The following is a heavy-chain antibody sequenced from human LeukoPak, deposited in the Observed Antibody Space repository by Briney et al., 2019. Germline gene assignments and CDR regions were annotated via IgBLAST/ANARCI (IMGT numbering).Heavy chain of an antibody. D-gene: IGHD5-12*01. J-gene: IGHJ3*02. CDR2: IYTSGST. CDR3: AREEATASAFDI. V-gene: IGHV4-59*01. CDR1: GGSISSYY. Sequence: SETLSLTCTVSGGSISSYYWSWIRQPPGKGLEWIGYIYTSGSTNYNPSLKSRVTISVDTSKNQFSLKLSSVTAADTAVYYCAREEATASAFDIWGQGTMVTVSS.